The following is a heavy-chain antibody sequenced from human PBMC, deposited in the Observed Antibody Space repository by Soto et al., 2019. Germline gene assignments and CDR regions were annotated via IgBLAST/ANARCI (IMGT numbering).Heavy chain of an antibody. CDR2: IYYSGST. J-gene: IGHJ5*02. D-gene: IGHD2-21*02. Sequence: SETLSLTCTVYGGSFSGYYWTWIRQPPGKGLEWIGSIYYSGSTYYNPSLKSRVTISVDTSKNQFSFKLNSVTAADTAVYYCARLGGNAYCGGDCYLDPWGQGTLVTVSS. CDR1: GGSFSGYY. CDR3: ARLGGNAYCGGDCYLDP. V-gene: IGHV4-59*01.